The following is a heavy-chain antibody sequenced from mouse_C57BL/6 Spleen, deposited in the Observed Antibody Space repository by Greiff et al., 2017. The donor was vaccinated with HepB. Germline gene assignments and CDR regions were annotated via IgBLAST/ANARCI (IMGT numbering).Heavy chain of an antibody. CDR3: ATRGYYGVGTMDY. J-gene: IGHJ4*01. D-gene: IGHD1-1*01. CDR2: IWRGGST. Sequence: VKLMESGPGLVQPSQSLSITCTVSGFSLTSYGVHWVRQSPGKGLEWLGVIWRGGSTNYNAAFMSKLSSTKENSKSQVLFKMNSLQADDTAIYYCATRGYYGVGTMDYWGQGTSVTVSS. CDR1: GFSLTSYG. V-gene: IGHV2-5*01.